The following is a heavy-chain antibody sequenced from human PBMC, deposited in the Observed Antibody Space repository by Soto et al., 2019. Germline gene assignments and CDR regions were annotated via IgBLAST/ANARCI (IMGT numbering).Heavy chain of an antibody. V-gene: IGHV3-23*01. CDR2: ISGSGGST. D-gene: IGHD3-16*01. CDR1: GFTFSSYA. Sequence: GGSLRLSCAASGFTFSSYAMSWVRQAPGKGLEWVSTISGSGGSTYYADSVKGRFTISRDNSKNTLYLQMNSLRAEDTAVYYCARAPMITFGGVSWSPWFDPWGQGTLVTVSS. J-gene: IGHJ5*02. CDR3: ARAPMITFGGVSWSPWFDP.